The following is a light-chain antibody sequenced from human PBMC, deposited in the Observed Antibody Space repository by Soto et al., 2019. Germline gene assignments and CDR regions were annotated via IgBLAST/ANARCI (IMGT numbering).Light chain of an antibody. CDR1: SSNVGSNY. V-gene: IGLV1-47*02. CDR3: AAWDDSLRGVV. CDR2: NSN. J-gene: IGLJ2*01. Sequence: QSVLTQPPSASGTPGQTVTIACSVSSSNVGSNYVYWYQQLPGTAPRLLIYNSNKRPSGVPDRFSGSRSGTSASLAISGLRSDDESDYYCAAWDDSLRGVVFGGGTKVTVL.